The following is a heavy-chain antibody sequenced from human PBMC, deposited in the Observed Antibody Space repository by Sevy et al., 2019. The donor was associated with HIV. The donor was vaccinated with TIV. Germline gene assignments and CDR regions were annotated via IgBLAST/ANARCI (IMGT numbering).Heavy chain of an antibody. D-gene: IGHD5-12*01. V-gene: IGHV1-46*01. CDR1: GCTFTSYS. CDR3: AIPGFSGYDGVDQ. J-gene: IGHJ4*02. CDR2: INPSGGST. Sequence: ASVKVSCKASGCTFTSYSIHWVRQAPGQGLEWMGIINPSGGSTTYAQMFQGRVTLTRDKSTSTVFLELSSLRSDDTAVYYCAIPGFSGYDGVDQWGQGTLVTVSS.